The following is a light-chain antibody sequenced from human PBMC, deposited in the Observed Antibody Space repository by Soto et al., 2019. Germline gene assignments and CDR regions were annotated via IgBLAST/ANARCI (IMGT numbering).Light chain of an antibody. CDR1: QDIGGS. Sequence: DIQLTQSPSFLSASVGDRVTITCRASQDIGGSLAWYQQTPGKAPKVLIYSASTLQSGVPSKFSGSGSGTEFTLTIDSLQPEDFATYSCQQLKSYPLTFGGGTKVEIK. CDR3: QQLKSYPLT. J-gene: IGKJ4*01. CDR2: SAS. V-gene: IGKV1-9*01.